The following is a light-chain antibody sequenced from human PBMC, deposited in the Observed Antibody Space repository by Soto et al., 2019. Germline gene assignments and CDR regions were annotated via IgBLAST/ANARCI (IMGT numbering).Light chain of an antibody. J-gene: IGKJ1*01. V-gene: IGKV3-15*01. CDR2: GAS. Sequence: EIVMTQSPATLSVSPGKTATLSCRASQSVSSDLAWYQQRPGQAPSLLIYGASTRATGIPARFSGSGSGTEFTLTISSLQSEDFAVYYCQQYNRGWKCGQGTKVEIK. CDR3: QQYNRGWK. CDR1: QSVSSD.